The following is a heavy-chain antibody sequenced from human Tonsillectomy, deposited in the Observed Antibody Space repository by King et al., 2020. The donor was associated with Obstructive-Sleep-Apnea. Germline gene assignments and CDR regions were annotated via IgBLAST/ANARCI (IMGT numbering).Heavy chain of an antibody. Sequence: VQLVESGGGLIQPGRSLRLSCAASGFTFDDYAMHWVRQAPGKGLEWVSGINWNSGRLGYADSVKGRFTISSDNAKNSLYLQMNSLRPEDTAFYYCAKDKYYDILTGSTFDYWGQGTLVTVSS. CDR1: GFTFDDYA. V-gene: IGHV3-9*01. CDR2: INWNSGRL. CDR3: AKDKYYDILTGSTFDY. J-gene: IGHJ4*02. D-gene: IGHD3-9*01.